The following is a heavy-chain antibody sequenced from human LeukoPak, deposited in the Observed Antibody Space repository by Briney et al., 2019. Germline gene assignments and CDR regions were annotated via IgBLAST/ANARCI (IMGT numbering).Heavy chain of an antibody. CDR3: ARGRGGDGYNWLCYFDY. J-gene: IGHJ4*02. D-gene: IGHD5-24*01. CDR2: ISYDGSNK. Sequence: PGGSLRLSCAASGFTFSSYAMHWVRQAPGKGLEWVAVISYDGSNKYYADSAKGRFTISRDNSKNTLYLQMNSLRSEDTVVYYCARGRGGDGYNWLCYFDYWGQGTLVTVSS. V-gene: IGHV3-30-3*01. CDR1: GFTFSSYA.